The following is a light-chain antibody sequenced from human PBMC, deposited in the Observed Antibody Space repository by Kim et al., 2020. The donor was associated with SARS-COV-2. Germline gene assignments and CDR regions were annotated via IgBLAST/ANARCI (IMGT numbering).Light chain of an antibody. Sequence: EIVLTQSPGTLSLSPGERATLSCRASQSVSSNYLAWYQQKPGQAPRLLIYGASSRATGIPDRFSGSGSGTDFTLTITRLEPEDFGVYYCLQYSSSPATFGQGTKVDIK. CDR1: QSVSSNY. V-gene: IGKV3-20*01. J-gene: IGKJ1*01. CDR2: GAS. CDR3: LQYSSSPAT.